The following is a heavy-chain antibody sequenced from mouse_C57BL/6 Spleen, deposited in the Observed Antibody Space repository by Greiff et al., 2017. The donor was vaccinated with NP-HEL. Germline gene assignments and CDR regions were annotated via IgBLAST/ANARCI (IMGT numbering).Heavy chain of an antibody. CDR2: IRLKSDNYAT. V-gene: IGHV6-3*01. CDR3: TGPNYGNYAMDY. D-gene: IGHD2-1*01. Sequence: EVMLVESGGGLVQPGGSMKLSCVASGFTFSNYWMNWVRQSPEKGLEWVAQIRLKSDNYATHYAESVKGRFTISRDDSKSSVYLQMNNLRAEDTGIYYCTGPNYGNYAMDYWGQGTSVTVSS. CDR1: GFTFSNYW. J-gene: IGHJ4*01.